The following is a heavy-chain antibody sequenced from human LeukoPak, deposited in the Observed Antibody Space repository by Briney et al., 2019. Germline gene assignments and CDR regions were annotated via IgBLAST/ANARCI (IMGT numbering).Heavy chain of an antibody. CDR2: INHSGST. D-gene: IGHD2-21*02. CDR1: GGSFSGYC. Sequence: SETLSLTCAVYGGSFSGYCWSWIRQPPGKGLEWIGEINHSGSTYYNPSLKSRVTISVDTSKNQFSLKLSSVTAADTAVYYCARGLLFSWFDPWGQGTLVTVSS. J-gene: IGHJ5*02. CDR3: ARGLLFSWFDP. V-gene: IGHV4-34*09.